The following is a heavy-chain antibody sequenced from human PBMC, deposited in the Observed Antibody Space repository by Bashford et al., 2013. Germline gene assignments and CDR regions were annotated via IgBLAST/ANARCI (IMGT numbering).Heavy chain of an antibody. D-gene: IGHD6-6*01. J-gene: IGHJ6*02. CDR3: ARAGSSIAARNYYYYGMDV. Sequence: SETLSLTCTVSGGSISSGDYYWSWIRQPPGKGLEWIGYIYYSGSTNYNPSLKSRVTISVDTSKNQFSLKLSSVTAADTAVYYCARAGSSIAARNYYYYGMDVWGQGTTVTVSS. CDR1: GGSISSGDYY. V-gene: IGHV4-30-4*01. CDR2: IYYSGST.